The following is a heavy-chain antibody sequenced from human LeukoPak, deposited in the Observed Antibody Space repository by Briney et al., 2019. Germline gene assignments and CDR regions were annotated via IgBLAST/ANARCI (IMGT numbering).Heavy chain of an antibody. CDR3: ARDLGDYYDSSVFFDF. V-gene: IGHV1-18*01. D-gene: IGHD3-22*01. Sequence: ASVKVSFKASGYTFTRYGITWVRQAPGQGLEWMGWISAYNGNTKSAQKVQGRVTMTTDTSTSTAYMELRSLRSDDTAVYYCARDLGDYYDSSVFFDFWGQGTLVTVSS. CDR1: GYTFTRYG. J-gene: IGHJ4*02. CDR2: ISAYNGNT.